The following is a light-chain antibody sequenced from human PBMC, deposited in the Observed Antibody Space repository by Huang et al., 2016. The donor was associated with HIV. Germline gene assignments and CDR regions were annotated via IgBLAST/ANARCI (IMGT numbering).Light chain of an antibody. CDR3: QQRSSWYT. V-gene: IGKV3-11*01. CDR1: QSVGTY. J-gene: IGKJ2*01. CDR2: GAS. Sequence: EIVLTQSPATLSLSPGEGATLSCRASQSVGTYLAWYQQKPGQAPRLLIYGASNRATGIPARFSGSGSGTDFTLTISSLEPEDFAVYYCQQRSSWYTFGQGPSWRSN.